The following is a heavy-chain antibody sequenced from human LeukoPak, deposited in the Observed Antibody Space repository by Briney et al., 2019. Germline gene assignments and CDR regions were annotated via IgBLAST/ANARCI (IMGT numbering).Heavy chain of an antibody. J-gene: IGHJ6*03. CDR1: GFTFSSYW. D-gene: IGHD4-11*01. V-gene: IGHV3-74*01. Sequence: PGGSLRLSCAASGFTFSSYWMHWVHQAPGKGLVWVSRINSDGSSTSYADSVKGRFTISRDNAKNTLYLQMNSLRAEDTAVYYCARGTVTTGYYYYYMDVWGKGTTVTVSS. CDR2: INSDGSST. CDR3: ARGTVTTGYYYYYMDV.